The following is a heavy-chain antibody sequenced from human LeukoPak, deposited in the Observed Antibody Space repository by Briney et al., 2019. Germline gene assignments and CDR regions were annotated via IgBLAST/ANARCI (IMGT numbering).Heavy chain of an antibody. J-gene: IGHJ3*01. Sequence: PSETLSLTCTVSGGSISSYYWSWIRQPPGKGLEWIGYIYYSGSTNYNPSLKSRVIISVDPSKNQFSLKLSSVTAADTAVYYCASDPGPGGYDPYLYWGQGTMVTVSS. V-gene: IGHV4-59*01. CDR3: ASDPGPGGYDPYLY. D-gene: IGHD5-12*01. CDR2: IYYSGST. CDR1: GGSISSYY.